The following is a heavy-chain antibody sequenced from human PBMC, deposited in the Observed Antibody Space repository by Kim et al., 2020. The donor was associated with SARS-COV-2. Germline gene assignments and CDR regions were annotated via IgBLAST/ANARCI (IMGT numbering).Heavy chain of an antibody. CDR2: TYYRSKWYN. Sequence: SQTLSLTCAISGDSVSSNSAAWNWIRQSPSRGLEWLGRTYYRSKWYNDYAVSVKSRITINPDTSKNQFSLQLNSVTPEDTAVYYCARSEDHIAVAGGWFDPWGQGTLVTVSS. CDR3: ARSEDHIAVAGGWFDP. CDR1: GDSVSSNSAA. J-gene: IGHJ5*02. V-gene: IGHV6-1*01. D-gene: IGHD6-19*01.